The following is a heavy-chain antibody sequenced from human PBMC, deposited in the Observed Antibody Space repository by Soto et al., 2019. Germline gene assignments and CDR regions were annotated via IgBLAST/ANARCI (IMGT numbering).Heavy chain of an antibody. CDR2: IRSKANSYAT. J-gene: IGHJ4*02. CDR1: GFTFSGSA. Sequence: EVQLVESGGGLVQPGGSLKLSCAASGFTFSGSAMHWVRQASGKGLEWVGRIRSKANSYATAYAASVKGRFTISRDDSKNTAYLQMNSLKTEDTAVYYCTRHYYDNLGFDYCGQGTLVTVSS. CDR3: TRHYYDNLGFDY. V-gene: IGHV3-73*02. D-gene: IGHD3-22*01.